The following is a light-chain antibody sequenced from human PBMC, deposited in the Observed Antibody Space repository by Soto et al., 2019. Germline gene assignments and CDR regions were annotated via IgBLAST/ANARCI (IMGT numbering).Light chain of an antibody. CDR3: SSYTIISTVV. V-gene: IGLV2-14*01. CDR2: DVS. Sequence: QSALTQPASVSGSPGQSITISCTGTSSDVGGYNYVSWYQQHPGKAPKLMIYDVSNRPSGVSSRFSGSKSGNTASLSISGLQPEDEADYYCSSYTIISTVVFGGGTKLTVL. J-gene: IGLJ2*01. CDR1: SSDVGGYNY.